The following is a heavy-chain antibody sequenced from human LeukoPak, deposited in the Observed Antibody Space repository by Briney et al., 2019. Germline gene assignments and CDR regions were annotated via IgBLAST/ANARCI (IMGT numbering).Heavy chain of an antibody. D-gene: IGHD2-2*01. Sequence: WGSLRLSCAASGFTFSSYAMSWVRQAPGKGLEWVSAISRSGGSTYYADSVKGRFTISRDNSKNTLYLQMNSLRAEDTAVYYCAKAALVVPAATSNNWFDPWGQGTLFTVSS. CDR1: GFTFSSYA. CDR2: ISRSGGST. CDR3: AKAALVVPAATSNNWFDP. J-gene: IGHJ5*02. V-gene: IGHV3-23*01.